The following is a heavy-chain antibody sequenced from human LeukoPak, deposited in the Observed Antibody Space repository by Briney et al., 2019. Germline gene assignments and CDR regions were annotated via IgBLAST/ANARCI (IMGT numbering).Heavy chain of an antibody. CDR1: GFTFGDYA. J-gene: IGHJ4*02. V-gene: IGHV3-49*03. D-gene: IGHD2-15*01. CDR2: IRSKAYGGTT. CDR3: TSDMTPSDYFDY. Sequence: GGSLRLSCTASGFTFGDYAMSWFRQAPGKGLEWVGFIRSKAYGGTTEYAASVKGRFTISRDDSKSIAYLQMNSLKTEDTAVYYCTSDMTPSDYFDYWGQGTLVTVSS.